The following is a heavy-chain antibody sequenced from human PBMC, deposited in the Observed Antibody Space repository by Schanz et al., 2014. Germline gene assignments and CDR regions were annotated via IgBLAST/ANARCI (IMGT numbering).Heavy chain of an antibody. Sequence: EVQLVESGGGLVQPGGSLRLSCAASGFTFSTSTMHWVRQAPGKGLEWVSGFDAHDGRANYADSAKGRFTISRDNSKSTLYVEMNSLRVEDTAVYYCAKTLFPGGTQTFGNWGRGTLVTVSS. D-gene: IGHD2-8*02. CDR1: GFTFSTST. V-gene: IGHV3-23*04. CDR3: AKTLFPGGTQTFGN. J-gene: IGHJ4*02. CDR2: FDAHDGRA.